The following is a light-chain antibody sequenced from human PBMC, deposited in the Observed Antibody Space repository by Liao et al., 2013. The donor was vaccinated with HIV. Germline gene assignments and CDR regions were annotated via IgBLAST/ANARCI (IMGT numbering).Light chain of an antibody. CDR3: QAWDRSAAVV. Sequence: SYELTQPPSVSVSPGQTATITCYGIYLGDKHVCWYQQRPGQSPVLVIYQDTKRPSGIPERFSGSNSGNTATLTISGTQAMDEADYFCQAWDRSAAVVFGGGTKLTVL. V-gene: IGLV3-1*01. CDR2: QDT. J-gene: IGLJ2*01. CDR1: YLGDKH.